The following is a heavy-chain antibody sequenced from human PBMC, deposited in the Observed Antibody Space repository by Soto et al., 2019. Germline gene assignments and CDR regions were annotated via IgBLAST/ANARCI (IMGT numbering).Heavy chain of an antibody. CDR3: ARGLELAGHAYYFDC. Sequence: QVQLVQSGAEVKKPGASVKVSCKASGYTFTSYGISWVRQAPGQGLEWMGWISAYNGNTNYAQKLQGRVTMTTDTSTSTADMELMSLRSDDTAVYYCARGLELAGHAYYFDCWGQGTMVTVSS. J-gene: IGHJ4*02. V-gene: IGHV1-18*01. CDR1: GYTFTSYG. D-gene: IGHD1-7*01. CDR2: ISAYNGNT.